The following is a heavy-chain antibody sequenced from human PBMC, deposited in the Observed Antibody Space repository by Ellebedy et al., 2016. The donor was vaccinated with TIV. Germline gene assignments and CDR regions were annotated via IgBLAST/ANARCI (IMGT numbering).Heavy chain of an antibody. CDR2: ISYDGSNK. D-gene: IGHD3-10*01. V-gene: IGHV3-30*18. CDR3: AKEGMVRGVINPGMDV. CDR1: GFTFSSYG. J-gene: IGHJ6*02. Sequence: GESLKISXAASGFTFSSYGMHWVRQAPGKGLEWVAVISYDGSNKYYADSVKGRFTISRDNSKNTLYLQMNSLRAEDTAVYYCAKEGMVRGVINPGMDVWGQGTTVTVSS.